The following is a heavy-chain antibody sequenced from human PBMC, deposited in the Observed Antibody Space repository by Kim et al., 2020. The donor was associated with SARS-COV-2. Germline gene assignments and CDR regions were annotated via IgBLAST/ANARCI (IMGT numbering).Heavy chain of an antibody. J-gene: IGHJ5*02. CDR3: ARDLYSNGPLRGWFDP. V-gene: IGHV4-4*08. CDR2: LYTSGGT. Sequence: SETLSLTCTVSGGSISSYYWSWIRQPPGKGLEWIGHLYTSGGTNYNPSLKSRVTISLDTSKNQFSLKLSSVTTADTAVYYCARDLYSNGPLRGWFDPWGQGTLGTVSS. D-gene: IGHD5-18*01. CDR1: GGSISSYY.